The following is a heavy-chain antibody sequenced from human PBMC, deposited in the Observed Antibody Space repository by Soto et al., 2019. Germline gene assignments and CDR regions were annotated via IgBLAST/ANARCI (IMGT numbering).Heavy chain of an antibody. CDR3: ARVSSSWSVNLCFDY. CDR1: GFTFSSYA. Sequence: QVQLVESGGGVFQPGRSLRLSCAASGFTFSSYAMQWVRQAPGKGLEWVAVISYDGSNKYYADSVKGRFTISRDNSKNTLYLQMNSLRAEDTAVYYCARVSSSWSVNLCFDYWGQGTLVTVSS. J-gene: IGHJ4*02. D-gene: IGHD6-13*01. CDR2: ISYDGSNK. V-gene: IGHV3-30-3*01.